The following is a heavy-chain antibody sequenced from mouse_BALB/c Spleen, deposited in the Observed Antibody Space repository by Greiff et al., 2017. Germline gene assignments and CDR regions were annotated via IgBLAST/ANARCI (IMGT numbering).Heavy chain of an antibody. CDR2: ISSGSSTI. Sequence: DVMLVESGGGLVQPGGSRKLSCAASGFTFSSFGMHWVRQAPEKGLEWVAYISSGSSTIYYADTVKGRFTISRDNPKNTLFLQMTSLRSEDTAMYYCARGDRYAFAYWGQGTLVTVSA. D-gene: IGHD2-14*01. CDR3: ARGDRYAFAY. J-gene: IGHJ3*01. CDR1: GFTFSSFG. V-gene: IGHV5-17*02.